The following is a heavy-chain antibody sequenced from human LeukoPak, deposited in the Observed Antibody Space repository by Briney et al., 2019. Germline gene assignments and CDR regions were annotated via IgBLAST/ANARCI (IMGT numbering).Heavy chain of an antibody. J-gene: IGHJ5*02. CDR2: IKQDGSEK. CDR3: AKDIAARFDP. CDR1: GFTFSTHW. V-gene: IGHV3-7*01. D-gene: IGHD6-6*01. Sequence: PGGSLRLSCAASGFTFSTHWMSWVRQAPGKGLEWVANIKQDGSEKYYVDSVKGRFTISRDNAKNSLYLQMNSLRAEDTAVYYCAKDIAARFDPWGQGTLVTVSS.